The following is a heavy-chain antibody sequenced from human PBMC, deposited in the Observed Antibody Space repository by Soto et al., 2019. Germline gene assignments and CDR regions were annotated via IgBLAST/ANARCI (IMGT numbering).Heavy chain of an antibody. Sequence: ASVKVSCKASGYTFTSYGISWVRQAPGQGLEWMGWIGAYNGNTNYAQKLQGRVTMTTDTSTSTAYMELRSLRSDDTAVYYCARGEQRDYYYYGMDVWGQGTTVTAP. V-gene: IGHV1-18*01. J-gene: IGHJ6*02. CDR1: GYTFTSYG. CDR3: ARGEQRDYYYYGMDV. D-gene: IGHD6-25*01. CDR2: IGAYNGNT.